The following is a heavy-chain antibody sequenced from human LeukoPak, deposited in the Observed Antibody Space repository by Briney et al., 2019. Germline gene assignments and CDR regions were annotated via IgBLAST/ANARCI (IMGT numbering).Heavy chain of an antibody. CDR2: IYYSGST. CDR3: ARAKLDYGVPRNAFDI. J-gene: IGHJ3*02. Sequence: SETLSLTCTVSGASISSYYWSWIRQPPGKGLEWIGYIYYSGSTNYNPSLKSRVTISVDTSKNQFSLKLSSVTAADTAVYYCARAKLDYGVPRNAFDIWGQGTMVTVSS. D-gene: IGHD4-17*01. CDR1: GASISSYY. V-gene: IGHV4-59*01.